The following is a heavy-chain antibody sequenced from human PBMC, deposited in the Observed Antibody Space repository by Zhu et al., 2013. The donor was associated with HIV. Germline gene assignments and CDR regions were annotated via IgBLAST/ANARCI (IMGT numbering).Heavy chain of an antibody. D-gene: IGHD3-10*01. J-gene: IGHJ5*02. Sequence: QVQLVQSGAEVKKPGASVKVSCKASGYTFTSYYMHWVRQAPGQGLEWMGIINPSGGSTSYAQKFQGRVTMTRDTSTSTVYMELSSLRSEDTAVYYCARATQMSTMVRGVYYNWFDPWGQGTLVTVSS. V-gene: IGHV1-46*03. CDR3: ARATQMSTMVRGVYYNWFDP. CDR1: GYTFTSYY. CDR2: INPSGGST.